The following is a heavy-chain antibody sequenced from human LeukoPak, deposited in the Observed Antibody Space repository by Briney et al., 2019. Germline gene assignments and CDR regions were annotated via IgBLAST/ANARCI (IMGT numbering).Heavy chain of an antibody. CDR3: ATDGFTATVPAYTAY. J-gene: IGHJ4*02. Sequence: GGSLRLSCLSSGFTFGNHAMHWVRQAPGEGLVGVARLKHDGRDPAYADSVKGRFTISRDSPKNTLYLQMSSLRAEDTPVYYCATDGFTATVPAYTAYSGQGT. V-gene: IGHV3-74*01. CDR2: LKHDGRDP. CDR1: GFTFGNHA. D-gene: IGHD4-11*01.